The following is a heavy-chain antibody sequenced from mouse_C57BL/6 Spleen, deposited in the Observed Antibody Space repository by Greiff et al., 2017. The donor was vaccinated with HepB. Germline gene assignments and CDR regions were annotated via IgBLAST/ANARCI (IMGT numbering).Heavy chain of an antibody. CDR2: ISNGGGST. CDR1: GFTFSDYY. Sequence: EVKLVESGGGLVQPGGSLKLSCAASGFTFSDYYMYWVRQTPEKRLEWVAYISNGGGSTYYPDTVKGRFTISRDNAKNNLYLQMSRLKSEDTAMYYCARGSPFAYWGQGTLVTVSA. J-gene: IGHJ3*01. D-gene: IGHD1-1*01. V-gene: IGHV5-12*01. CDR3: ARGSPFAY.